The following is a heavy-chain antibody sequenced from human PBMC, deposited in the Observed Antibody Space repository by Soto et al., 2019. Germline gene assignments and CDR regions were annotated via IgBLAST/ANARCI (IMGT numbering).Heavy chain of an antibody. CDR1: GFTFSSYD. D-gene: IGHD3-22*01. V-gene: IGHV3-13*01. Sequence: GSLRLSCAASGFTFSSYDMHWVRQATGKGLEWVSAIGTAGDTYYPGSVKGRFTISRENAKNSLYLQMNSLRAEDTAVYYCARGFYDSSGYYSHFDYWGQGTLVTVSS. CDR3: ARGFYDSSGYYSHFDY. CDR2: IGTAGDT. J-gene: IGHJ4*02.